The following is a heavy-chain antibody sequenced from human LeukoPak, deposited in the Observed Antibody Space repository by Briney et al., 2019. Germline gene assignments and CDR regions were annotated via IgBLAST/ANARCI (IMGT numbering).Heavy chain of an antibody. CDR1: GGSISSSSYY. CDR2: IYYSGST. J-gene: IGHJ3*02. V-gene: IGHV4-39*01. D-gene: IGHD3-3*01. Sequence: PSETLSLTCTVSGGSISSSSYYWGWIRQPPGKGLEWIGSIYYSGSTYYNPSLKSRVTISVDTSKNQFSLKLSSVTAADTAVYYCARPHLRFLGAVWEAFDIWGQGTMVTVSS. CDR3: ARPHLRFLGAVWEAFDI.